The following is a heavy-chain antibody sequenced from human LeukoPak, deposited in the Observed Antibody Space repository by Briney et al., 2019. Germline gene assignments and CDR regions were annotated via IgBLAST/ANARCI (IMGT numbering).Heavy chain of an antibody. CDR1: GFTFSSYS. D-gene: IGHD3-10*01. J-gene: IGHJ4*02. Sequence: PGGSLRLSCAASGFTFSSYSMNWVRQAPGKGLEWVSAISGSGGSTYYADSVKGRFTISRDNSKNTLYLQMNSLRAEDTAVYYCAKDDLLGYYGSGSYFDYWGQGTLVTVSS. CDR2: ISGSGGST. V-gene: IGHV3-23*01. CDR3: AKDDLLGYYGSGSYFDY.